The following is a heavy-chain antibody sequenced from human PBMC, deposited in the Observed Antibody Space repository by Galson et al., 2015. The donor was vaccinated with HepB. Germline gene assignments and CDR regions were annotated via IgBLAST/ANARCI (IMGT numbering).Heavy chain of an antibody. CDR1: GFTFSSYS. D-gene: IGHD4-17*01. CDR3: ARVGNYGDYLSYDYYYYGMDV. V-gene: IGHV3-21*01. J-gene: IGHJ6*02. Sequence: SLRLSCAASGFTFSSYSMNWVRQAPGKGLEWVSSISSSSSYIYYADSVKGRFTISRDNAKNSLYLQMNSLRAEDTAVYYCARVGNYGDYLSYDYYYYGMDVWGQGTTVTVSS. CDR2: ISSSSSYI.